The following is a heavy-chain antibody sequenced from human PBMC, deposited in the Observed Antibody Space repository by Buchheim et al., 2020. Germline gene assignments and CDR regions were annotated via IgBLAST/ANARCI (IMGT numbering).Heavy chain of an antibody. Sequence: QVQLVESGGGVVEPGRSLRLSCAASGFTFSSYAMHWVRQAPGKGLEWVAVISYDGSNKYYADSVKGRFTISRDNSKNTPYLEMNSLRAEDTAVYYCARDQGYCSGGSCDGRFDYWGQGTL. CDR2: ISYDGSNK. J-gene: IGHJ4*02. CDR1: GFTFSSYA. D-gene: IGHD2-15*01. V-gene: IGHV3-30-3*01. CDR3: ARDQGYCSGGSCDGRFDY.